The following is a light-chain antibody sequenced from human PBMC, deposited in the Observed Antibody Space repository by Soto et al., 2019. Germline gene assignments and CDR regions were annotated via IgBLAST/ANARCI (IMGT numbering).Light chain of an antibody. CDR3: SSYTDSSNYV. Sequence: QSALTQPASVSGSPGQSITISCSGTSRDIGAYNLVSWYQQPPGKAPKLLIYEVRNRPSGISYRFSGSKSGTTASLTISGLQAEDEADYYCSSYTDSSNYVFGTGTKLTVL. CDR1: SRDIGAYNL. J-gene: IGLJ1*01. V-gene: IGLV2-14*01. CDR2: EVR.